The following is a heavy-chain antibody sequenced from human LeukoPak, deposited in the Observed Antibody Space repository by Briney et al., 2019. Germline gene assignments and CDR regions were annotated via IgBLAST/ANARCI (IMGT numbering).Heavy chain of an antibody. Sequence: SETLSLTCTVSGGSISSYYWSWVRQPPGKGLEWVGYIYYSGSTNYNPSLQSRVTISVATSKSQSSLKLSSVTAADPAVYYCARGPIYSSSSALGYWGQGSLVTVSS. CDR2: IYYSGST. CDR3: ARGPIYSSSSALGY. J-gene: IGHJ4*02. D-gene: IGHD6-6*01. V-gene: IGHV4-59*01. CDR1: GGSISSYY.